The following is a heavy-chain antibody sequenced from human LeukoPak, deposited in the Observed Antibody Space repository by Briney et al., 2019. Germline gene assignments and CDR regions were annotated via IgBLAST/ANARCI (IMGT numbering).Heavy chain of an antibody. V-gene: IGHV4-59*01. CDR2: IYYSGST. CDR3: ARYAWLQFRSFDY. CDR1: GGSISSYY. J-gene: IGHJ4*02. Sequence: SETLSLTCTVSGGSISSYYWSWIRQPPGKGLEWIGYIYYSGSTNYNPSLKSRVTISVDTSKNQFSLKLSSVTAADTAVYYCARYAWLQFRSFDYWAREPWSPSPQ. D-gene: IGHD5-24*01.